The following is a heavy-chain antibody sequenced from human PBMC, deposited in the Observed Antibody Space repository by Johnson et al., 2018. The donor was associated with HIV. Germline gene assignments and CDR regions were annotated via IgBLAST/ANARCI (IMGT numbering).Heavy chain of an antibody. CDR2: IRYDGSNK. V-gene: IGHV3-30*02. CDR1: GFTFSSYG. D-gene: IGHD6-13*01. Sequence: QVQLVESGGGLLQPGRSLRLSCAASGFTFSSYGMHWVRQAPGKGLEWVAFIRYDGSNKYYADSVKGRFTLSRDNSKNTLYLQMNSLRAEDTALYYCARPYRSSWYGDAFDIWGQGTRVTVSS. CDR3: ARPYRSSWYGDAFDI. J-gene: IGHJ3*02.